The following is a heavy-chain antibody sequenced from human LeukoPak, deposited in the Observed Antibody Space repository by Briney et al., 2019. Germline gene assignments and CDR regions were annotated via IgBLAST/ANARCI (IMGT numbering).Heavy chain of an antibody. CDR2: ISSSSSYI. CDR3: ARDPAPSGVDTDIPDAFDI. Sequence: GGSLRLSCAASGFTFSSYSMNWVRQAPGKGLEWVSSISSSSSYIYYADSVKGRFTIPRDNAKNSLYLQMNSLRAEDTAVYYCARDPAPSGVDTDIPDAFDIWGQGTMVTVSS. V-gene: IGHV3-21*01. J-gene: IGHJ3*02. D-gene: IGHD5-18*01. CDR1: GFTFSSYS.